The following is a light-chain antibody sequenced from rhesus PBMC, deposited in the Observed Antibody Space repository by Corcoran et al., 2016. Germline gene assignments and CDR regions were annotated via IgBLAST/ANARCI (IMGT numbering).Light chain of an antibody. Sequence: DIQMTQSPSSLSASVGDRVTITCWASQGISNNLAWYQQKPGKVPKLLIYKASTLQSGIPSRFRGSGSWTDFNRTISGLEPEDFETYYCQHGYGILCSFGQGTKVEIK. CDR1: QGISNN. CDR2: KAS. V-gene: IGKV1-25*01. J-gene: IGKJ2*01. CDR3: QHGYGILCS.